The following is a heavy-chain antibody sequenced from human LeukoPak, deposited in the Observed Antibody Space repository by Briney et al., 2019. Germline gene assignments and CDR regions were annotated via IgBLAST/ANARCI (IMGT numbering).Heavy chain of an antibody. Sequence: GGSLRLSCAASGFTFSSYGMHWVRQAPGKGLEWVAVIWYDGSNKYYADSVKGRFTISRDNSKNTLYLQMNSLRAEDTAVYYCAKGPRATMVRGVIKAQYYYMDVWGKGTTVTVSS. V-gene: IGHV3-33*06. CDR2: IWYDGSNK. CDR1: GFTFSSYG. J-gene: IGHJ6*03. CDR3: AKGPRATMVRGVIKAQYYYMDV. D-gene: IGHD3-10*01.